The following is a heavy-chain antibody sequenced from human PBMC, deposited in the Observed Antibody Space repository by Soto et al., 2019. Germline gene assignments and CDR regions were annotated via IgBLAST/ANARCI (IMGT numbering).Heavy chain of an antibody. CDR1: GYSFTNFH. CDR2: IDPSGGIT. V-gene: IGHV1-46*01. J-gene: IGHJ4*02. D-gene: IGHD3-22*01. CDR3: ARDVNGYDNYETIGYYFAH. Sequence: QVQLSQFGAEVKKPGASVKVSCKASGYSFTNFHIHWVRHAPGQGLEWMGMIDPSGGITRDAQRLQGRITMTRDASTSSVFIELRSLTSEDTAVYYCARDVNGYDNYETIGYYFAHWGQGTLVTVSS.